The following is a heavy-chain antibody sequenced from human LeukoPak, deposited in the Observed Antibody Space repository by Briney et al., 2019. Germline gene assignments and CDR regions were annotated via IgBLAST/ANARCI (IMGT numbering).Heavy chain of an antibody. CDR3: ARGQRSGPFDWLRPTYYYYYMDV. J-gene: IGHJ6*03. V-gene: IGHV3-48*03. Sequence: GGSLRLSCAASGFTFSSYEMNWVRQAPGKGLEWVSYISSSGSTIYYADSVKGRFTISRDNAKNSLYLQMNSLRAEDTAVYYCARGQRSGPFDWLRPTYYYYYMDVWGKGTTVTISS. D-gene: IGHD3-9*01. CDR1: GFTFSSYE. CDR2: ISSSGSTI.